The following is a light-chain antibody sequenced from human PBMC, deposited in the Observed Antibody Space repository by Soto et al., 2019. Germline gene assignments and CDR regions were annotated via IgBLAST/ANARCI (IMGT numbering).Light chain of an antibody. CDR2: DAS. Sequence: EIVLTQSPATLSLSPGERATLSCRANQSVSNFLAWYQQKPGQAPRLLIYDASNRATGIPARFSGSGFGTDFTLTISSLEPEDFAVYYCQQRSNWTPSITFGQGTRLEIK. CDR3: QQRSNWTPSIT. V-gene: IGKV3-11*01. J-gene: IGKJ5*01. CDR1: QSVSNF.